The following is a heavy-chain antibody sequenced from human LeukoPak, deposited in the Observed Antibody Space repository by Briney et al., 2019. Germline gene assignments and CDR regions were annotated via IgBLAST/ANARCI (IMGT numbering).Heavy chain of an antibody. J-gene: IGHJ4*02. V-gene: IGHV3-66*02. CDR1: GFTVSSNY. CDR2: IYSGGST. Sequence: GGSLRLSCAASGFTVSSNYMSWVRQAPGKGLEGVSVIYSGGSTYYADSVKGRFTISKDNSKNTLYLQMNSLRAEDTAVYYCARDLGYSSSWYYYWGQGTMVTVSS. CDR3: ARDLGYSSSWYYY. D-gene: IGHD6-13*01.